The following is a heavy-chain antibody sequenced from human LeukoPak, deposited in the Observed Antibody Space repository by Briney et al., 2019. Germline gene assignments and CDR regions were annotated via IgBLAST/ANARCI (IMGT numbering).Heavy chain of an antibody. Sequence: GSLRLSCAASGFAFSSYAMSWVRQAPGKGLEWIGEINHIGSTNYNPSLKSRVTISVDTSKNQFSLKLSSVTAADTAVYYCARGRKYCSGGSCYSWWFDPWGQGTLVTVSS. V-gene: IGHV4-34*01. CDR1: GFAFSSYA. J-gene: IGHJ5*02. CDR2: INHIGST. CDR3: ARGRKYCSGGSCYSWWFDP. D-gene: IGHD2-15*01.